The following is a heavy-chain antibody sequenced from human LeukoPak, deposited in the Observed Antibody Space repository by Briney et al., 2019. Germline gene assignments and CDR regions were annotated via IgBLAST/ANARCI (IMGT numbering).Heavy chain of an antibody. V-gene: IGHV3-48*01. CDR2: IGIWNSPI. CDR1: GFTFTRHS. J-gene: IGHJ4*02. D-gene: IGHD6-13*01. CDR3: AKDPPRAGDDY. Sequence: GGSLRLSCAASGFTFTRHSMNWVRQAPGKGLEWVSFIGIWNSPIHYADSVRGRFTISRDNAKNSIYLQMNSLRAEDTAVYYCAKDPPRAGDDYWGQGTLVTVSS.